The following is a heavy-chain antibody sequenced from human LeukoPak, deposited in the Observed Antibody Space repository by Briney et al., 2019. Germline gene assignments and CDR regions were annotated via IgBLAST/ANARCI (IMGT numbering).Heavy chain of an antibody. D-gene: IGHD3-10*01. V-gene: IGHV3-23*01. Sequence: GGSLRLSCAASGFTFSSYAMSWVRQAPGKGLEWVSAISGSGGYTYYADSVKGRFTISRDNSKNTLYLQMNSLRAEDTAVYYCAKDGDPLGYYGSGSYYYYFDYWGQGTLVTVSS. J-gene: IGHJ4*02. CDR2: ISGSGGYT. CDR1: GFTFSSYA. CDR3: AKDGDPLGYYGSGSYYYYFDY.